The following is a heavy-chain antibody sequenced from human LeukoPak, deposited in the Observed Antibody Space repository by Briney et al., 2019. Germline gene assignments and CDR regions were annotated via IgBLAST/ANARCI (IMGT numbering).Heavy chain of an antibody. J-gene: IGHJ4*02. V-gene: IGHV3-48*03. CDR2: ISSSGSTI. CDR3: AREPRAVTGTGGDY. D-gene: IGHD6-19*01. CDR1: GFTFSSYE. Sequence: GGSLRLSCAASGFTFSSYEMNWVRQAPGKGREWVSYISSSGSTIYYADSVKGRFTISRDNAKNSLYLQMNNLRAEDTAIYYCAREPRAVTGTGGDYWGQGTLVTVSS.